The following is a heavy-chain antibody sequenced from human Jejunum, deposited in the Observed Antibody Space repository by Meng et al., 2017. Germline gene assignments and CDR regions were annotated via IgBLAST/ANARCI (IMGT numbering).Heavy chain of an antibody. CDR2: IYYSGST. J-gene: IGHJ3*01. Sequence: GSLRLSCTVSGGSISGFHWSWIRQPPGKGLEWIGYIYYSGSTNYNPSLKSRVTISVDTSKNQFSLKLRSVTAADTAVYYCARLKAVTGLYDAFDFWGQGTMVTVSS. CDR3: ARLKAVTGLYDAFDF. D-gene: IGHD6-19*01. V-gene: IGHV4-59*01. CDR1: GGSISGFH.